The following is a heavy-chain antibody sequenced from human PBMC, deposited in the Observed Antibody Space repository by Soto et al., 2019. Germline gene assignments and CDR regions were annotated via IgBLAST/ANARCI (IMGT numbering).Heavy chain of an antibody. CDR2: INPNSGGT. D-gene: IGHD1-20*01. CDR3: ARNHNRFDP. Sequence: ASVKVSCKASGYTFTGYYMHWVRQAPGQGLEWMGWINPNSGGTNYAQKFQGRVTMTRDTSIGTAYMELSRLRSDDTAVYYWARNHNRFDPWGQEPRVTVSS. CDR1: GYTFTGYY. V-gene: IGHV1-2*02. J-gene: IGHJ5*02.